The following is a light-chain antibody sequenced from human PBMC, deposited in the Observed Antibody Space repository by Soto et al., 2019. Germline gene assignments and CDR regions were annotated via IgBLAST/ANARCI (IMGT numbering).Light chain of an antibody. CDR1: QSVSNN. V-gene: IGKV3-15*01. J-gene: IGKJ4*01. CDR2: DAS. Sequence: EIVLTQSPATLSVSPGERATLSCRASQSVSNNLAWYLQKPGQAPRLLIYDASTRATGIQARFSGSGSGTEFTLAISGLQSEDFAVYYCQQYDKWPLTFGGGIKVEIK. CDR3: QQYDKWPLT.